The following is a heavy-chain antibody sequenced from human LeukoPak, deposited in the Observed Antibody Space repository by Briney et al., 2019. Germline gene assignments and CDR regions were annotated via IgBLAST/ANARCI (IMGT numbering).Heavy chain of an antibody. Sequence: GGSLRLSCAASGFTFSSYAMHWVRQAPGKGLEWVAYISSSSSTTHYADSVTGRFSISRDNAKSSLYLQMNSLRVEDTAVYYCARVQKVRLPGDNYYGSGSYYSYYYYYMDVWGKGTTVTISS. CDR2: ISSSSSTT. J-gene: IGHJ6*03. D-gene: IGHD3-10*01. CDR1: GFTFSSYA. CDR3: ARVQKVRLPGDNYYGSGSYYSYYYYYMDV. V-gene: IGHV3-48*01.